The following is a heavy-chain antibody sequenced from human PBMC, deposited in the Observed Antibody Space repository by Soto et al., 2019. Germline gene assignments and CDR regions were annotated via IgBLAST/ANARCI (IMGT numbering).Heavy chain of an antibody. J-gene: IGHJ1*01. V-gene: IGHV3-74*01. CDR2: INSDGSST. D-gene: IGHD6-19*01. CDR3: ARVAPEYSSGHPASFQH. Sequence: GGSLRLSCAASGFTFSSYWMHWVRQAPGKGLVWVSRINSDGSSTSYADSVKGRFTISRHNSKNTLYLQMNSLRAEDTAVYYCARVAPEYSSGHPASFQHWGQGTLVTVSS. CDR1: GFTFSSYW.